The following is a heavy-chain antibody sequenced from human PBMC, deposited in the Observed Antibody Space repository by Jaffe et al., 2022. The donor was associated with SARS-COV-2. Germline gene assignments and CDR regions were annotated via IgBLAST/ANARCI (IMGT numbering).Heavy chain of an antibody. Sequence: EVQLVQSGGGLIQPGGSLRLSCATSGFSASNSYMSWIRQAPGKGPEWVSVIYSGDKTFYADSVNGRFSISRDSSKNSMFLQMNYLTVEDTAVYYCARDPWGRTEEGDVWGQGTLVTVSS. J-gene: IGHJ4*02. CDR3: ARDPWGRTEEGDV. CDR1: GFSASNSY. D-gene: IGHD3-16*01. V-gene: IGHV3-53*01. CDR2: IYSGDKT.